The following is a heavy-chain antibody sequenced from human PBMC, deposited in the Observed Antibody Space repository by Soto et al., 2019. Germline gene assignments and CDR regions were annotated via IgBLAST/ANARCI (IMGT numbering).Heavy chain of an antibody. D-gene: IGHD2-15*01. CDR1: GYTFTSYG. V-gene: IGHV1-18*01. J-gene: IGHJ4*02. CDR3: ARDGLLVSLGYCSGGSCYSDY. CDR2: ISAYNGNT. Sequence: ASVKVSCKASGYTFTSYGISWVRQAPGQGLEWMGWISAYNGNTNYAQKLQGRVTMTTDTSTSTAYMELRSLRSDDTAAYYCARDGLLVSLGYCSGGSCYSDYWGQGTLVTVSS.